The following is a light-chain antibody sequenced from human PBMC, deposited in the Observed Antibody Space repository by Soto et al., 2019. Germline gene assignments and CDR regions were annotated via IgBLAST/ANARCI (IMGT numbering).Light chain of an antibody. CDR2: VGTGGIVG. V-gene: IGLV9-49*01. CDR1: SGYSNYK. Sequence: QSVLTQPPSASASLGASVTLTCTLSSGYSNYKVDWYQQRPGKGPRFVMRVGTGGIVGSKGDGIPDRFSVLGSGLNRYLTIKNIQEEDESDYHCGADHGSGSNFVVVFGGGTHLTVL. J-gene: IGLJ2*01. CDR3: GADHGSGSNFVVV.